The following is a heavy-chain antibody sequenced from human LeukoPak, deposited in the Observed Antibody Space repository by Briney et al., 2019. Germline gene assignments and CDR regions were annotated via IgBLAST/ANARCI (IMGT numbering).Heavy chain of an antibody. CDR2: ISAYNGNT. J-gene: IGHJ4*02. V-gene: IGHV1-18*01. Sequence: ASVKVSCKASGYTFTSYGISWVQQAPGQGLEWMGWISAYNGNTNYAQKLQGRVTMTTDTSTSTAYMELRSLRSDDTAVYYCARDHGGYCSSTSCYSLGVDYWGQGTLVTVSS. D-gene: IGHD2-2*02. CDR1: GYTFTSYG. CDR3: ARDHGGYCSSTSCYSLGVDY.